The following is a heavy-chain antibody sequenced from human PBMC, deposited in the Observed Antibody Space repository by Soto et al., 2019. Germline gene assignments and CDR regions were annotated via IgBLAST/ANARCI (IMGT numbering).Heavy chain of an antibody. CDR2: IYYSGST. D-gene: IGHD2-2*02. Sequence: SSETLSLNCTVSGGSISIGDYYWSWIRQPPGKGLEWIGYIYYSGSTYYNPSLKSRVTISVDMSKNQFSLKLSSVTAADTAVYYCAAVPSIYCSSTSCYMRYYYYGMDVWGQGTTVTVSS. J-gene: IGHJ6*02. CDR3: AAVPSIYCSSTSCYMRYYYYGMDV. V-gene: IGHV4-30-4*01. CDR1: GGSISIGDYY.